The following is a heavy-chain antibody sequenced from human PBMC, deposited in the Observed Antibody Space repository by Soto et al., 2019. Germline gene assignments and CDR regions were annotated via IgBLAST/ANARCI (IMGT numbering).Heavy chain of an antibody. CDR1: GYTFTSYD. V-gene: IGHV1-8*01. CDR3: ARGHRSSSSYLDY. CDR2: MNPNSGNT. Sequence: VASVKVSCKASGYTFTSYDINWVRQATGQGLEWMGWMNPNSGNTGYAQKFQGRVTVTRNTSISTAYMELSSLRSEDTAVYYCARGHRSSSSYLDYWGQGTLVTVSS. J-gene: IGHJ4*02. D-gene: IGHD6-6*01.